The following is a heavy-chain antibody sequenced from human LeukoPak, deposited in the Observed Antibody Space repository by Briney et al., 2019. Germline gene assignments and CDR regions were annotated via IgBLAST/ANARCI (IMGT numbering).Heavy chain of an antibody. CDR1: GFTFSSYA. J-gene: IGHJ1*01. CDR2: ISGGGGST. Sequence: GGSLRLSCAASGFTFSSYAMTWVRQAPGKGPEWVSAISGGGGSTYYADSVKGRFTISRDNAKNSLYLQMNSLRAEDTAVYYCARDLVYFQHWGQGTLVTVSS. V-gene: IGHV3-23*01. CDR3: ARDLVYFQH. D-gene: IGHD2-8*02.